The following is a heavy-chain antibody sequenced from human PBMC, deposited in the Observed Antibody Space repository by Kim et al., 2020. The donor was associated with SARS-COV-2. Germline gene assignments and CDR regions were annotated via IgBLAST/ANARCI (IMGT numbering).Heavy chain of an antibody. Sequence: SETLSLTCTVSGGSISSYYWSWIRQPPGKGLEWIGYIYYSGSTNYNPSLKSRVTISVDTSKNQFSLKLSSVTAADTAVYYCASNIDGGYSYGWNYYYGMDVWGQGTTVTVSS. CDR1: GGSISSYY. V-gene: IGHV4-59*01. D-gene: IGHD5-18*01. CDR3: ASNIDGGYSYGWNYYYGMDV. CDR2: IYYSGST. J-gene: IGHJ6*02.